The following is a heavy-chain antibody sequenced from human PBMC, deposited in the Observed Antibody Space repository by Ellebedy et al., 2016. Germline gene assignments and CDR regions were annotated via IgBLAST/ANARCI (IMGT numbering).Heavy chain of an antibody. CDR1: GFTFSSFW. CDR3: VRGGQLDS. Sequence: GGSLRLSCSVSGFTFSSFWMTWVRQAPGKGLVWVSRINNDGTSTNYADSVKGRFTISRDNAKSTLYLQMNSLRVDDTAVYYCVRGGQLDSWGRGTLITVSS. V-gene: IGHV3-74*01. CDR2: INNDGTST. D-gene: IGHD5-18*01. J-gene: IGHJ4*02.